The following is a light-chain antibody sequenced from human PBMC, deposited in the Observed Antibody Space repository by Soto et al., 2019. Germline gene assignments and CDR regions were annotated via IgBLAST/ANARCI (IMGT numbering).Light chain of an antibody. CDR2: EVS. Sequence: QSALTQAACVSGSPGQSITISCTGTSSDVGSYNLVSWYQQHPGKAPKLMIYEVSKRPSGLSNRFSGSKSGNTASLTISGLQAQDEADYYCCSYAGSRTPLIFGTGTKLTVL. V-gene: IGLV2-23*02. J-gene: IGLJ1*01. CDR3: CSYAGSRTPLI. CDR1: SSDVGSYNL.